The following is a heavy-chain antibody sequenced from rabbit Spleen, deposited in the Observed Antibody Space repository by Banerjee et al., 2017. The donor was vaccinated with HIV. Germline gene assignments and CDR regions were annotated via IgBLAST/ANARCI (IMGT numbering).Heavy chain of an antibody. D-gene: IGHD1-1*01. Sequence: LEESGGGLVKPGGTLTLTCTVSGFSFSSNWICWVRQAPGKGLEWIACIDTNDGDTDYANWPKGRFTTSKTSSTTVTLQMTSLTAADTATYFCARNYVNVFDPWGPGTLVTVS. CDR1: GFSFSSNW. V-gene: IGHV1S45*01. CDR2: IDTNDGDT. J-gene: IGHJ2*01. CDR3: ARNYVNVFDP.